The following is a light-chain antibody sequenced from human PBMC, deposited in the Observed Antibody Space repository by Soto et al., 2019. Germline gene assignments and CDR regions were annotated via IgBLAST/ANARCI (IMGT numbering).Light chain of an antibody. J-gene: IGKJ3*01. V-gene: IGKV3-15*01. CDR2: AAS. Sequence: EIVMTQSPATLSVSPGETATLSCRASQSVSSNLAWYQQKPGQAPRLLIYAASTRATGISARFSGSGSGTEFTLTISSLQSEDFAVYYCQQYNNRPFTFGPGTKVDIK. CDR1: QSVSSN. CDR3: QQYNNRPFT.